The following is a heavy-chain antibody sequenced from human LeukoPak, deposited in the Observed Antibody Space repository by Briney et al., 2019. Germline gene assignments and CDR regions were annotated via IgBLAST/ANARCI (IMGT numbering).Heavy chain of an antibody. CDR2: INAGNGNT. J-gene: IGHJ6*02. CDR3: ARVKVDDYGDYDSYYYYGMDV. D-gene: IGHD4-17*01. V-gene: IGHV1-3*01. Sequence: GGSLRLSCVASGYTFTSYAMHWVRQAPGQRLEWMGWINAGNGNTKYSQKFQGRVTITRDTSASTAYMELSSLRSEDTAVYYCARVKVDDYGDYDSYYYYGMDVWGQGTTVTVSS. CDR1: GYTFTSYA.